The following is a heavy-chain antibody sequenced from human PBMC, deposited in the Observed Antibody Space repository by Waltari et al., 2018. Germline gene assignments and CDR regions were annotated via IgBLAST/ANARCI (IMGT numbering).Heavy chain of an antibody. CDR2: SKPNSGGP. CDR1: GYTFTGYY. CDR3: ARDHKEAYDP. V-gene: IGHV1-2*02. J-gene: IGHJ5*02. Sequence: QVQLVQSGAEVKKPGASVKVSCKASGYTFTGYYMHWVRQAPGQGLEWMGGSKPNSGGPNYAQKLQGRVTMTRDTSISTAYMELSRLRSDDTAVYYCARDHKEAYDPWGQGTLVTVSS.